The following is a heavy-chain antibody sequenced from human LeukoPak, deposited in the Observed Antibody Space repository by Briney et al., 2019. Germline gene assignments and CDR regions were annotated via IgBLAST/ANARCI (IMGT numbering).Heavy chain of an antibody. D-gene: IGHD6-19*01. Sequence: GGSLRLSCAASGFTFSSYSMNWVRQAPGKGLEWVSSISSSSSYMYYADSVKGRFTISRDNAKNSLYLQMNSLRAEDTAVYYCARDPYSSGWYDYWGQGTLVTVSS. CDR1: GFTFSSYS. V-gene: IGHV3-21*01. CDR2: ISSSSSYM. J-gene: IGHJ4*02. CDR3: ARDPYSSGWYDY.